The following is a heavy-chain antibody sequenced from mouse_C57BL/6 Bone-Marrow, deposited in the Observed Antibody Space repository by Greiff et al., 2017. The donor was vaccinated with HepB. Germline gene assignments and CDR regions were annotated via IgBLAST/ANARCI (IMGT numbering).Heavy chain of an antibody. CDR2: ISNGGGST. J-gene: IGHJ4*01. CDR3: ARQRVDAMDY. Sequence: EVKLVESGGGLVQPGGSLKLSCAASGFTFSDYYMYWVRQTPEKRLEWVAYISNGGGSTYYPDTVKGRFTISRDNAKNTLYLQMSRLKSEDTAMYYCARQRVDAMDYWGQGTSVTVSS. CDR1: GFTFSDYY. D-gene: IGHD1-1*02. V-gene: IGHV5-12*01.